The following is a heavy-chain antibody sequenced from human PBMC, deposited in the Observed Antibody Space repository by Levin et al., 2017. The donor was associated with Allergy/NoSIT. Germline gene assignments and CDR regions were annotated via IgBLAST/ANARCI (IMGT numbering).Heavy chain of an antibody. CDR1: GYIFTDYD. CDR2: LNPNSGGT. CDR3: ATGSGTSCLISRLRAGSVGPSSAWNCMDV. Sequence: ASVKVSCKASGYIFTDYDMHWVRQAPGQGLEWLGWLNPNSGGTDYAQKFQGRVIMTRDTSINTVYMELRSLRFDDAAMYYCATGSGTSCLISRLRAGSVGPSSAWNCMDVWGQGTTVTVSS. J-gene: IGHJ6*02. V-gene: IGHV1-2*02. D-gene: IGHD2-2*01.